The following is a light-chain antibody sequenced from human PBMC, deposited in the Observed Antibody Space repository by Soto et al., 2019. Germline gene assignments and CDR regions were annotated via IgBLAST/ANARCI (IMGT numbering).Light chain of an antibody. J-gene: IGLJ2*01. Sequence: QSVLTQSPSASASLGASVKLTCTLSSGHSNYAIAWHQQQPEKGPRFLMKLNSDGRHSKGDGIPDRFSGSSSGAERYLTISTLQSEDEADYYCQTWVTGIHIFGGGTQLTVL. CDR3: QTWVTGIHI. CDR1: SGHSNYA. CDR2: LNSDGRH. V-gene: IGLV4-69*01.